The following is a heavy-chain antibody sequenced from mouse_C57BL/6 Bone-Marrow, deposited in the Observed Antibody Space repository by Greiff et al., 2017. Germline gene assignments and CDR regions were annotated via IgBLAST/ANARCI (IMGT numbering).Heavy chain of an antibody. D-gene: IGHD2-2*01. J-gene: IGHJ3*01. Sequence: QVQLQQPGTELAKPGASVKLSCKASGYTFTSYWMHWVKPRPGQGLEWIGYLNPSSGYTKYNQKFKDKATLTADKSSGTAYMQLSSLTYEGFAVYYCARGGYDVFAYWGQGTLVTGSA. V-gene: IGHV1-7*01. CDR1: GYTFTSYW. CDR2: LNPSSGYT. CDR3: ARGGYDVFAY.